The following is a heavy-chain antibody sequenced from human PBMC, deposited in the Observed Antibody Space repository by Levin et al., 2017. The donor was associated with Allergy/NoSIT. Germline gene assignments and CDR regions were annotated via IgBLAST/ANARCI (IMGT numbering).Heavy chain of an antibody. Sequence: GGSLRLSCSASGFTFGDYAMSWFRQAPGKVLEWVAFLRSNRHGGTSEYAASVSGRFIISRDDSKSIAYLQLNSLKIEYTAVYFSTMVLAARHCFDPCAQGTLVTVSS. V-gene: IGHV3-49*03. D-gene: IGHD6-6*01. CDR3: TMVLAARHCFDP. CDR1: GFTFGDYA. J-gene: IGHJ5*02. CDR2: LRSNRHGGTS.